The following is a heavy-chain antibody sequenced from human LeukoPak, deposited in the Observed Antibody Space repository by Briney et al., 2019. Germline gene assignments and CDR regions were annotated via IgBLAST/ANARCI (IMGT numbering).Heavy chain of an antibody. J-gene: IGHJ4*02. V-gene: IGHV1-58*02. D-gene: IGHD3-10*01. CDR2: IVVGSGNT. CDR3: AAGLTGSFDY. CDR1: GFTFTYSA. Sequence: ASVKVSCKTSGFTFTYSAMQWVRQARGQRLEWIGWIVVGSGNTNYAQKFQERVTITRDMSTSTAYMELSSLRSEDTAVYYCAAGLTGSFDYWGQGTLVTVSS.